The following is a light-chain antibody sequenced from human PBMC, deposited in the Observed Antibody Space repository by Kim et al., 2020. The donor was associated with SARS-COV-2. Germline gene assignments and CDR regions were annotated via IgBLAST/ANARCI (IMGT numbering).Light chain of an antibody. CDR2: KAS. V-gene: IGKV1-5*03. Sequence: AFVDNKVTMPCRASQTITTSLAWYQQKPGKAPNFLIYKASNLERGVPGRFSGSGSGTEFTLTITSLQPDDFATYYCQQYDSSPITFGQGTRLEIK. J-gene: IGKJ5*01. CDR3: QQYDSSPIT. CDR1: QTITTS.